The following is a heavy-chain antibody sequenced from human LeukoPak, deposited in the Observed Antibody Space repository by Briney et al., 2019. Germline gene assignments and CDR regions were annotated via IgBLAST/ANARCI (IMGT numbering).Heavy chain of an antibody. D-gene: IGHD3-10*01. CDR2: ISGSGDNT. CDR3: AKASVWTMVRVVSYFDE. Sequence: GETLRLSCAASGFTFSSYGMTWVRQAPGKGLEWVSGISGSGDNTWYADSVKGRFTISRDNSKKTLDLQMHSLRAEDTAVYYCAKASVWTMVRVVSYFDEWGQGIQVTVSS. J-gene: IGHJ4*02. CDR1: GFTFSSYG. V-gene: IGHV3-23*01.